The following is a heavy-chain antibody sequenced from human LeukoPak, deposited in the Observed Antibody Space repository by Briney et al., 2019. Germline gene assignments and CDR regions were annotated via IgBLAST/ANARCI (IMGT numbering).Heavy chain of an antibody. CDR1: GFTFSSYA. D-gene: IGHD3-22*01. CDR2: ISGSGGNT. CDR3: AKRNSSGYYYFDY. Sequence: GGSLRLSCAASGFTFSSYAMSWVRQAPGKGLEWVSAISGSGGNTYYADSVKGRFTISRDNSKNTLYLQMNSLRAEDTAVYYCAKRNSSGYYYFDYWGQGTLVTVSS. J-gene: IGHJ4*02. V-gene: IGHV3-23*01.